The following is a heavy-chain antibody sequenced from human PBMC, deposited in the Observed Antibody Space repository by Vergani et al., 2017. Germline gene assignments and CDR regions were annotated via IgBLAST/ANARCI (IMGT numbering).Heavy chain of an antibody. J-gene: IGHJ6*03. Sequence: QVQLVQSGAEVKKPGSSVKVSCKASGGTFSSYAISWVRQAPGQGLEWMGRIIPILGIANYAQKFQGRVTITADKSTSTAYMELSSLRSEDTAVYYCARDSGGIAVAGKNYYYYYMDVWGKGTTVTVSS. CDR2: IIPILGIA. V-gene: IGHV1-69*04. CDR3: ARDSGGIAVAGKNYYYYYMDV. CDR1: GGTFSSYA. D-gene: IGHD6-19*01.